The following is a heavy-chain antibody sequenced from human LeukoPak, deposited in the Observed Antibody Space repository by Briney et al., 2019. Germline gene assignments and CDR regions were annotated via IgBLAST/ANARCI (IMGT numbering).Heavy chain of an antibody. CDR3: ARVPTLPGIAAAGFFDY. Sequence: ASVKVSCKASGYTFTSYSISWVRQAPGQGLEWMGWISAYNGNTNYAQKLQGRVTMTTDTSTSTAYMELRSLRSDDTAVYYCARVPTLPGIAAAGFFDYWGQGTLVTVSS. CDR1: GYTFTSYS. J-gene: IGHJ4*02. CDR2: ISAYNGNT. D-gene: IGHD6-13*01. V-gene: IGHV1-18*01.